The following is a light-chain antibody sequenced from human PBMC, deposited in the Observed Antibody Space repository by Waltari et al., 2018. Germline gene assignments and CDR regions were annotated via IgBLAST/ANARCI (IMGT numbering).Light chain of an antibody. CDR1: KSLVHSDGSTY. CDR3: MQGTHWPPWT. Sequence: DVVMTQSPLSLPVTLGQPASIPCRSSKSLVHSDGSTYLNWFQQRPGQSPRRLIYKVSNRDSGVPDRFSGSGSGTDFTLKISRVEAEDVGVYYCMQGTHWPPWTFGQGTKVEIK. CDR2: KVS. V-gene: IGKV2-30*02. J-gene: IGKJ1*01.